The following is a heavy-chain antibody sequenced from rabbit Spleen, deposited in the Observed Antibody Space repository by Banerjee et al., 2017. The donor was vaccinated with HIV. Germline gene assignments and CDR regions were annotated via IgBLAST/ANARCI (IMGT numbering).Heavy chain of an antibody. Sequence: QSLEESGGGLVKTGASLTLTCKASRFSFNSVYDMFCVRQAPGKGLEWIGCIATGSGSTYYASWAKGRFTISKTSSTTVTLKMTSLTAADTATYFCARDLDSVVGWNFNLWGPGTLVTVS. CDR1: RFSFNSVYD. CDR2: IATGSGST. D-gene: IGHD1-1*01. J-gene: IGHJ4*01. CDR3: ARDLDSVVGWNFNL. V-gene: IGHV1S40*01.